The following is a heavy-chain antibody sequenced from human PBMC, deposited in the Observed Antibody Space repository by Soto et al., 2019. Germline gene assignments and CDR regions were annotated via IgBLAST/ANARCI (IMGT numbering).Heavy chain of an antibody. J-gene: IGHJ4*02. Sequence: SETLSLTCTVSGGSIISGDYYWSWIRQPPGKGLEWIGYIYYSGSTYYNPSLKSRVTISVDTSKNQFSLKLSSVTAADTAVYYCARTDYYDSSGYDYWGQGTLVTVSS. D-gene: IGHD3-22*01. CDR1: GGSIISGDYY. V-gene: IGHV4-30-4*01. CDR3: ARTDYYDSSGYDY. CDR2: IYYSGST.